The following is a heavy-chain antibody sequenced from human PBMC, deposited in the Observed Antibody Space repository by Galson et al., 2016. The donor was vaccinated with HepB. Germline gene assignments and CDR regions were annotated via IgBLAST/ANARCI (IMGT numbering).Heavy chain of an antibody. J-gene: IGHJ4*01. CDR1: GYRFNNYW. CDR3: ARAGETAIFRGGLQTNPFDY. Sequence: QSGAEVKKPGESLKIYCKGSGYRFNNYWIGWVRQMPGKGLEWIGIIYPGDSDTKYSPSFEGQVIISADKSNSNVYLQWTSLKASDTGIYFCARAGETAIFRGGLQTNPFDYWGHGTLVTGSS. V-gene: IGHV5-51*01. D-gene: IGHD3-3*01. CDR2: IYPGDSDT.